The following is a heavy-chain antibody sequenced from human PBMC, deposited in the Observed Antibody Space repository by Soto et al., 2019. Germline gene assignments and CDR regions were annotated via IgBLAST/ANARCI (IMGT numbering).Heavy chain of an antibody. Sequence: PGGSLRLSCAASGFTVSSNYMSWVRQAPGKGLEWVSVIYSGGSTYYADSVKGRFTISRDNSKNTLYLQMNSLRAEDTTVYYCAKDWAPTYYDFWSGYHKAAFDIWGQGTMVTVSS. J-gene: IGHJ3*02. D-gene: IGHD3-3*01. CDR3: AKDWAPTYYDFWSGYHKAAFDI. CDR2: IYSGGST. CDR1: GFTVSSNY. V-gene: IGHV3-66*01.